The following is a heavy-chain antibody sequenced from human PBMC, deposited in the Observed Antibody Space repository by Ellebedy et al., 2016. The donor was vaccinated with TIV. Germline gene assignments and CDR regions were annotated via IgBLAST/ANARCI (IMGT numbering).Heavy chain of an antibody. CDR3: ARASAVAAPLPDP. D-gene: IGHD6-19*01. CDR1: GYTFTGYY. V-gene: IGHV1-2*02. Sequence: ASVKVSXKASGYTFTGYYMHWVRQAPGQGLEWMGWINPNSGGTNYAQKFQGRVTMTRDTSISTAYMELSGLRSDDTAVYYCARASAVAAPLPDPWGQGTLVTVSS. J-gene: IGHJ5*02. CDR2: INPNSGGT.